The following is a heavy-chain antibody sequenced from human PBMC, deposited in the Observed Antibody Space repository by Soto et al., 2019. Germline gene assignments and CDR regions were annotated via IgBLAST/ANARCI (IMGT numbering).Heavy chain of an antibody. J-gene: IGHJ6*03. D-gene: IGHD3-10*01. Sequence: QVQLVQSGAEVKKPGASVKVSCKASGYTFTSYGISWVRQAPGQGLEWMGWISAYNGNTNYAQKLQGRVTMTTDTSTSTAYMELRSLRSDDTAVYYCARDWGDASGSYTPSYYYYMDVWGKGTTVTVSS. CDR3: ARDWGDASGSYTPSYYYYMDV. CDR1: GYTFTSYG. V-gene: IGHV1-18*01. CDR2: ISAYNGNT.